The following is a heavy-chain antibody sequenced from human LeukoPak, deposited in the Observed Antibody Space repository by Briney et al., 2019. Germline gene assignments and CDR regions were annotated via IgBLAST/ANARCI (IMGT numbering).Heavy chain of an antibody. D-gene: IGHD2-21*01. Sequence: PSDTLSLTCTVSGASISSYYWSWIRQPPGKGLEWIGYIYYSGSTNYNPSLKSRVTISVDTSKNQFSLKLSSVTAADTAVYYCARAGFLYYSAMAVWGQGTTVTVSS. CDR2: IYYSGST. V-gene: IGHV4-59*07. J-gene: IGHJ6*02. CDR3: ARAGFLYYSAMAV. CDR1: GASISSYY.